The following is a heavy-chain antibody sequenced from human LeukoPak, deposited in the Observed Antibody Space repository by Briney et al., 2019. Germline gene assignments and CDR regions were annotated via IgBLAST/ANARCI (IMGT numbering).Heavy chain of an antibody. CDR3: ARLSPTEYYYGMDV. CDR2: IYSGGST. J-gene: IGHJ6*02. Sequence: GGSLRLSCAASGFTVSSNYMSCVRQAPGEGLEWGSVIYSGGSTYYADSVKGRFTISRDNSKNTLYLQMNSLRAEDTAVYYCARLSPTEYYYGMDVWGQGTTVTVSS. V-gene: IGHV3-53*01. CDR1: GFTVSSNY.